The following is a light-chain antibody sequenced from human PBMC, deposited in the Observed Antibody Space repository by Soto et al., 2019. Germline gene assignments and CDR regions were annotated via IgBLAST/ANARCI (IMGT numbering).Light chain of an antibody. Sequence: EIVLTQSPATLSLSPGERATLSCRASQSVSTYFAWYQQKPGQAPRLLIYDASNRATGIPDRFSGSGSGTDFTLTISRLEPEDFAVYYCQQYGRSPTTFGQGTKVDIK. V-gene: IGKV3-11*01. CDR1: QSVSTY. J-gene: IGKJ1*01. CDR2: DAS. CDR3: QQYGRSPTT.